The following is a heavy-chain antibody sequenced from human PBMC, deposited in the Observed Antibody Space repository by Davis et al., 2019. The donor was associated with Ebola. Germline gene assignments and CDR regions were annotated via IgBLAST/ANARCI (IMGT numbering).Heavy chain of an antibody. D-gene: IGHD5-24*01. CDR3: ARGWLRGAFDI. Sequence: PSETLSLTCAISGDSVSINSGGWNWIRQSPSRGLEWLGRTYYTSRWYKDYAVSVKSRVTINPDTSKNQLSLHLNSVTPEDSAVYYCARGWLRGAFDIWGQGTTVTVSS. CDR1: GDSVSINSGG. V-gene: IGHV6-1*01. J-gene: IGHJ3*02. CDR2: TYYTSRWYK.